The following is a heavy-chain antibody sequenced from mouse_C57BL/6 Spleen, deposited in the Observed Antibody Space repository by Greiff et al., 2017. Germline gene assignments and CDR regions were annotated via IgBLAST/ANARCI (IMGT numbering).Heavy chain of an antibody. D-gene: IGHD1-1*02. CDR2: IYPSDSET. V-gene: IGHV1-61*01. CDR1: GYTFTSYW. J-gene: IGHJ4*01. Sequence: VQLQQPGAELVRPGSSVKLSCKASGYTFTSYWMDWVKQRPGQGLEWIGNIYPSDSETHYNQKFKDKATLTVDKSSSTAYMQLSSLTSGDSAVYYCARRGVASVDYWGQGTSVTVSS. CDR3: ARRGVASVDY.